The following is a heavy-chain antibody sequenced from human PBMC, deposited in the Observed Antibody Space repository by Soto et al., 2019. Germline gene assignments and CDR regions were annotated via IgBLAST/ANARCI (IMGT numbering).Heavy chain of an antibody. CDR2: IGSGAGTI. V-gene: IGHV3-48*02. CDR1: GSTFSNYG. D-gene: IGHD4-17*01. J-gene: IGHJ4*02. Sequence: EVRLVESGGGLVQPGGSLRLSCAASGSTFSNYGMNWVRQAPGRGLEWVSFIGSGAGTIYYADSVKGRFTISRENAKTSLYLQMNSRRDEDTAVYYCARGYGRADYWGPGTLVTVSS. CDR3: ARGYGRADY.